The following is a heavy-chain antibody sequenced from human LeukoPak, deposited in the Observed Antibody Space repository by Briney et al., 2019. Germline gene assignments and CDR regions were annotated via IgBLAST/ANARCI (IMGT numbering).Heavy chain of an antibody. CDR3: ARDLRDRHLYDSSGYYSR. D-gene: IGHD3-22*01. V-gene: IGHV4-59*01. CDR1: GGSISSYY. CDR2: LYYSGST. J-gene: IGHJ4*02. Sequence: PSETLSLTCTVSGGSISSYYWSWIRQPPGKGLEWIGYLYYSGSTNYNPSLKSRVTISVDTSKNQFSLKLSSVTAADTAVYYCARDLRDRHLYDSSGYYSRWGQGTLVTVSS.